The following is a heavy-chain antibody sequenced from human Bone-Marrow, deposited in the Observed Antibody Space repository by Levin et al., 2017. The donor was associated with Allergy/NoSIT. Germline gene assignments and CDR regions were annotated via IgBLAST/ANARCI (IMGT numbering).Heavy chain of an antibody. CDR3: ARDIIIVLPDGKSILDP. CDR1: GYTFTSYG. J-gene: IGHJ5*02. Sequence: ASVKVSCKASGYTFTSYGVSWVRQAPGQGLEWMGWISGFNGNTIYAQRVQGRVTMTTDTSTSTAYLELRSLRSDDTAVYYCARDIIIVLPDGKSILDPWGQGTLVTVSS. CDR2: ISGFNGNT. D-gene: IGHD2-2*01. V-gene: IGHV1-18*04.